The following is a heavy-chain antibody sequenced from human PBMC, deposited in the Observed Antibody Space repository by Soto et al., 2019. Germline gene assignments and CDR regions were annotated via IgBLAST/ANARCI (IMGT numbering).Heavy chain of an antibody. Sequence: GGSLRLSCAASGFTFSSYGMHWVRQAPGKGLEWVAVIWYDGSNKYYADSVKGRFTISRDNSKNTLYLQMNSLRAEDTAVYYCARDGHYYDSSGYDLDYWGQGTLVTVSS. CDR3: ARDGHYYDSSGYDLDY. D-gene: IGHD3-22*01. J-gene: IGHJ4*02. CDR2: IWYDGSNK. V-gene: IGHV3-33*01. CDR1: GFTFSSYG.